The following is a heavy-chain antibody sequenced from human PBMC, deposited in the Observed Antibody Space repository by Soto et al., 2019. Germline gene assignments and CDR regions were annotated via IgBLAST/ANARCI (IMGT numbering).Heavy chain of an antibody. CDR2: IYYSGST. CDR3: ARDADYGLIY. V-gene: IGHV4-59*01. J-gene: IGHJ4*02. D-gene: IGHD4-17*01. Sequence: SETLCLTCTVVGGSISGYYGSWIRQPPGKGLEWIGYIYYSGSTNYNPSLKSRVTMSVDTSNDQFSLRLSSVTAADTAVYFCARDADYGLIYWGQGALVTVSS. CDR1: GGSISGYY.